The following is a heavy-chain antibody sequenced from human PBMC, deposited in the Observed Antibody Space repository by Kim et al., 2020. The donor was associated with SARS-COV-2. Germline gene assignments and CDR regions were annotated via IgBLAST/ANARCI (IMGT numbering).Heavy chain of an antibody. D-gene: IGHD4-17*01. CDR1: GFTFSSYS. J-gene: IGHJ6*01. Sequence: GGSLRLSCSASGFTFSSYSMSWVRQAPGKGLEWISFISSGSDSIYYADSVKGRFTISRDNAKNSLYLQMNSLRAEDTAVYYCARDRDDYGAPRHYSAMDV. CDR2: ISSGSDSI. CDR3: ARDRDDYGAPRHYSAMDV. V-gene: IGHV3-48*01.